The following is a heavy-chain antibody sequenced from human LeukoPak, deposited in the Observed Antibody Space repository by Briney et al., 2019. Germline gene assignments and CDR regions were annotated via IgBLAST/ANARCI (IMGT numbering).Heavy chain of an antibody. V-gene: IGHV3-23*01. Sequence: GGSLRLSCAASGFTFSSYAMSWVRQAPGKGLEWVSAISGSGGSTYYADSMKGRFTISRDNSKNTLYLQMNSLRAEDTAVYYCAKDQFSSSWYDWFDPWGQGTLVTVSS. CDR1: GFTFSSYA. CDR3: AKDQFSSSWYDWFDP. CDR2: ISGSGGST. D-gene: IGHD6-13*01. J-gene: IGHJ5*02.